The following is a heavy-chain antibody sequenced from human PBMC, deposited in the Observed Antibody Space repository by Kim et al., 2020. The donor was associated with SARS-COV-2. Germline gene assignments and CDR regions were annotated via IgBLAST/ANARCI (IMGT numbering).Heavy chain of an antibody. V-gene: IGHV4-34*01. J-gene: IGHJ4*02. Sequence: NPSLKRRVAISIDTSNNQFSLKLSSLTAADTAVYYCARAASKVLSPYYFDSWGRGALVTVSS. D-gene: IGHD2-15*01. CDR3: ARAASKVLSPYYFDS.